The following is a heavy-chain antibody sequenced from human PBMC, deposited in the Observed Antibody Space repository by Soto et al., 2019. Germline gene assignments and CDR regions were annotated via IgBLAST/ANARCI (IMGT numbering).Heavy chain of an antibody. Sequence: QVQLVQSGAEMKKPGASVKVSCKASGYTFTSYGFTWVRQAPGQGLEWMGWISAYNGNTNYAQKLQGRVTMTPDTSTSTAYMELRSLRFDDTAVYYCARGGRYSSSSEVSIWGQGTLVTVSS. D-gene: IGHD6-6*01. J-gene: IGHJ4*02. CDR3: ARGGRYSSSSEVSI. CDR1: GYTFTSYG. V-gene: IGHV1-18*04. CDR2: ISAYNGNT.